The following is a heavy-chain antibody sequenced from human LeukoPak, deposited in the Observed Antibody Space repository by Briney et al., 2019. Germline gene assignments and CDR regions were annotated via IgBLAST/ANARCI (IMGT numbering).Heavy chain of an antibody. CDR1: GFTFKNYG. Sequence: QSGGSLRLSCAASGFTFKNYGMHWVRQAPGKGLEWVGVIWYDGSNKQYGDSVKGRFTITRDNSKNTLSLQMNGLRAEDTAVYYCARVARNYYGSGSYYPYWGQGTLVTVSS. CDR2: IWYDGSNK. V-gene: IGHV3-33*01. CDR3: ARVARNYYGSGSYYPY. D-gene: IGHD3-10*01. J-gene: IGHJ4*02.